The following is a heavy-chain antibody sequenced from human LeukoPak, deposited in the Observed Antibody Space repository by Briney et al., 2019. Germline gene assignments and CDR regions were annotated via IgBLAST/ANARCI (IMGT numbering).Heavy chain of an antibody. CDR3: ARGRSYYYGSGSLRGRTYYYGMDV. V-gene: IGHV4-34*01. CDR1: GGSFSGYY. J-gene: IGHJ6*02. CDR2: INHSGST. Sequence: PSETLSLTCAVYGGSFSGYYWSWIRQPPGKGLEWIGEINHSGSTNYNPSLKSRATISVDTSKNQFSLKLSSVTAADTAVYYCARGRSYYYGSGSLRGRTYYYGMDVWGQGTTVTVSS. D-gene: IGHD3-10*01.